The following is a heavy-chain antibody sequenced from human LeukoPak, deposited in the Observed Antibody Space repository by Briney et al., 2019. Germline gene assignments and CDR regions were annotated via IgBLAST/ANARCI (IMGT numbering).Heavy chain of an antibody. CDR1: GFTFSSYA. V-gene: IGHV3-23*01. CDR2: ISHTGGT. D-gene: IGHD5-12*01. CDR3: AEDLHEDAYDWSRNYFDY. Sequence: HPGGSLRLSCAASGFTFSSYAMSWVRQAPGKGLDWVSTISHTGGTFYADSVKGRFTVSRDNSKTTLYLQMNSLRAENTAIYYCAEDLHEDAYDWSRNYFDYWGQGTLVTVST. J-gene: IGHJ4*02.